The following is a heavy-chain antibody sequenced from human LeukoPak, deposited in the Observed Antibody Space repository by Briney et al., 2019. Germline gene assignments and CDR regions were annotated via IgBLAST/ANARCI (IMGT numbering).Heavy chain of an antibody. Sequence: GGSLRLSCAASGFIFNTYVMTWVRQAPGKGLEWMSSISGSGGSTYYADPVEGRFTITRDNSKNTLYLQMNNLRAEDTAMYYCAKGTYSGNSYHFDYWGQGTLVTVSS. J-gene: IGHJ4*02. CDR1: GFIFNTYV. D-gene: IGHD1-26*01. CDR2: ISGSGGST. CDR3: AKGTYSGNSYHFDY. V-gene: IGHV3-23*01.